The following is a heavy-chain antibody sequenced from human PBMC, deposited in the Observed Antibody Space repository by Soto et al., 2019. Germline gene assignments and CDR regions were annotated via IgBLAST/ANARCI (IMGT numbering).Heavy chain of an antibody. CDR1: GFTFSSYS. Sequence: EVQLVESGGGLVKPGGSLRLSCAASGFTFSSYSMNWVRQAPGKGLELVSSISAGRSYIYYADSVKCRFTISRDNTKNSLYQHMHSMRDEDTDVYYCARVTATLVRGVIKGAFDIWGQGTMLTVSS. CDR3: ARVTATLVRGVIKGAFDI. D-gene: IGHD3-10*01. CDR2: ISAGRSYI. V-gene: IGHV3-21*01. J-gene: IGHJ3*02.